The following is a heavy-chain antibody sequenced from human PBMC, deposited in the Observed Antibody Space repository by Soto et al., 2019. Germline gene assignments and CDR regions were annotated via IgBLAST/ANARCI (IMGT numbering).Heavy chain of an antibody. V-gene: IGHV1-2*02. D-gene: IGHD6-19*01. CDR2: INPNSGGT. Sequence: ASVKVSCKASGYTFTGYYMHWVRQAPGQGLEWMGWINPNSGGTNYAQKLQGRVTMTTDTSTSTAYMELRSLRSDDTAVYYCARVGMAGTITYYYGMDVWGQGTTVTVSS. CDR1: GYTFTGYY. CDR3: ARVGMAGTITYYYGMDV. J-gene: IGHJ6*02.